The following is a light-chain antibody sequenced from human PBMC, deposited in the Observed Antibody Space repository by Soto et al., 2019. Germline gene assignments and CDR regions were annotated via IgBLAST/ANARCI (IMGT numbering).Light chain of an antibody. V-gene: IGLV2-14*01. CDR1: SSDVGGYNY. J-gene: IGLJ1*01. Sequence: QSALTQPASVSRSPGQSITISCTGTSSDVGGYNYVSWYQQHPGKAPKLMIYEVSNRPSGVSNRFSGSKSGNTASLTISGLQTEDEAYYYCSSYSSSSTLDVFGTGTKLTFL. CDR2: EVS. CDR3: SSYSSSSTLDV.